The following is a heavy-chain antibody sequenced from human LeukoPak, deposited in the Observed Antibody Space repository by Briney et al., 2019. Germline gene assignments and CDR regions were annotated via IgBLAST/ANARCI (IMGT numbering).Heavy chain of an antibody. V-gene: IGHV3-9*01. J-gene: IGHJ5*02. Sequence: GGSLRLSCAASGFTFDDYAMHWVRQAPGKGLEWVSGISWNSGSIGYADSVKGRFTISRDNAKNSLYLQMNSPRAEDTALYYCAKGPWTTVDDNWFDPWGQGTLVTVSS. CDR2: ISWNSGSI. CDR3: AKGPWTTVDDNWFDP. CDR1: GFTFDDYA. D-gene: IGHD4-23*01.